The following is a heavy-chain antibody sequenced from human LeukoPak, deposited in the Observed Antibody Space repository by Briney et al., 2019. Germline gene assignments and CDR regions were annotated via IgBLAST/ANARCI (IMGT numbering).Heavy chain of an antibody. D-gene: IGHD7-27*01. CDR3: ARSHNKLGRNDAFDI. V-gene: IGHV1-69*13. J-gene: IGHJ3*02. CDR1: GGTFRSYA. CDR2: IVPIFGTA. Sequence: GASVKVSYKASGGTFRSYAISWVRQAPGQGLEWMGGIVPIFGTANYAQKFQGRVTITADESTSTAYMELSSLRSEDTAVYYCARSHNKLGRNDAFDIWGQGTMVTVSS.